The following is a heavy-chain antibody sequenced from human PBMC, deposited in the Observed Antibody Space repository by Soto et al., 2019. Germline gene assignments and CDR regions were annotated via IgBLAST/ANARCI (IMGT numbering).Heavy chain of an antibody. V-gene: IGHV3-48*01. CDR3: ARDWGEYYEPGLYYGMDV. CDR2: ISSSSSTI. D-gene: IGHD3-16*01. CDR1: GFTFSSYS. Sequence: PGGSLRLSCAASGFTFSSYSMNWVRQAPGKGLEWVSYISSSSSTIYYADSVKGRFTISRDNAKNSLYLQMNSLRAEDTAAYYCARDWGEYYEPGLYYGMDVWGQGTTVTVSS. J-gene: IGHJ6*02.